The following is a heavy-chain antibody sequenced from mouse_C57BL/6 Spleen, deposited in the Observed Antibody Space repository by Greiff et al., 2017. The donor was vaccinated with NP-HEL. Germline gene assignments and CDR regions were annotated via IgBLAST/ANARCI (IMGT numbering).Heavy chain of an antibody. D-gene: IGHD2-2*01. Sequence: EVQLVESEGGLVQPGSSMKLSCTASGFTFSDYYMAWVRQVPEKGLEWVANINYDGSSTYYLDSLKSRFIISSDNAKNILYLQMSSLKSEDTATYYCARVYDGYDTEAMDYWGQGTSVTVSS. CDR1: GFTFSDYY. V-gene: IGHV5-16*01. CDR2: INYDGSST. CDR3: ARVYDGYDTEAMDY. J-gene: IGHJ4*01.